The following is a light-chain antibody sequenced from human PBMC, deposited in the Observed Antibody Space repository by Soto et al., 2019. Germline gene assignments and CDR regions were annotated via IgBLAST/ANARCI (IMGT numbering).Light chain of an antibody. Sequence: QSVLTQPPSVSGAPGQRVTISCTGSSSDIGAGYHVHWYQQLPGTAPKLLIYGNTNRPSGVPDRFSGSKSGTSASLAITGLQAEDEADYYCSSYTSSSPFVFGTGTKVTVL. CDR1: SSDIGAGYH. CDR3: SSYTSSSPFV. V-gene: IGLV1-40*01. CDR2: GNT. J-gene: IGLJ1*01.